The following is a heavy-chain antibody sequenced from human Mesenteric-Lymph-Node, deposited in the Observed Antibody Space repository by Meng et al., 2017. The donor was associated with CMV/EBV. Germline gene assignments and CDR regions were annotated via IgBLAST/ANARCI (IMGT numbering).Heavy chain of an antibody. D-gene: IGHD5-24*01. CDR3: AREGTVTTIIRGAFDI. Sequence: ASVKVSCKASGYTFTDYYIHWVRQAPGQGLEWMGWMDPNAGGTKFAQKFQGRVTMTRDESTSTAFVELSSLTSEDTAIYYCAREGTVTTIIRGAFDIWGQGTMVTVSS. CDR2: MDPNAGGT. J-gene: IGHJ3*02. CDR1: GYTFTDYY. V-gene: IGHV1-2*02.